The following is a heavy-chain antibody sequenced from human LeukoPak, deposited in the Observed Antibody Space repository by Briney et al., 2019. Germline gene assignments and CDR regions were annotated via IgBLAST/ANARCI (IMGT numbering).Heavy chain of an antibody. V-gene: IGHV3-23*01. J-gene: IGHJ4*02. CDR3: AKGQMATILGFDS. Sequence: GGSLRLSCAASGFMFSNYAMSWVRQAPGRGLEWVSAVKTSAGDTYYADSVKGRFTISRDNSKSAVYLQMNSLRAEDSALYYCAKGQMATILGFDSWGQGALVTVSS. CDR1: GFMFSNYA. D-gene: IGHD5-24*01. CDR2: VKTSAGDT.